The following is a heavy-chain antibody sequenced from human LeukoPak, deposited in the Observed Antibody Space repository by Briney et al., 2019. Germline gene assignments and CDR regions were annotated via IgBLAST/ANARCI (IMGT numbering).Heavy chain of an antibody. D-gene: IGHD3-9*01. V-gene: IGHV3-21*01. CDR1: GFTFGSYS. J-gene: IGHJ2*01. Sequence: PGGSLRLSCAASGFTFGSYSMNWVRQAPGKGLEWVSSISSSSSYIYYADSVKGRVTISRDNAKNSLYLQMNSLRAEDTAVYYCARGSGYDILTGFLSGYFDLWGRGTLVTVSS. CDR2: ISSSSSYI. CDR3: ARGSGYDILTGFLSGYFDL.